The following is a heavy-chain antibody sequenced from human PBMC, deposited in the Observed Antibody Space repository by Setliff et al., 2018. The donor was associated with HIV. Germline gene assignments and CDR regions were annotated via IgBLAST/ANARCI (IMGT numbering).Heavy chain of an antibody. J-gene: IGHJ4*02. Sequence: SETLSLTWSVSGVSMTNNYWTWIRQSPGKGLEWIGYVHYSGNTRYNPSLKSRVTISVDTSKNKFSLKLSSVTAADTAVYYCASEKVAWTVSDSFFEFWGQGVPVTVSS. CDR3: ASEKVAWTVSDSFFEF. V-gene: IGHV4-59*01. CDR2: VHYSGNT. CDR1: GVSMTNNY. D-gene: IGHD2-15*01.